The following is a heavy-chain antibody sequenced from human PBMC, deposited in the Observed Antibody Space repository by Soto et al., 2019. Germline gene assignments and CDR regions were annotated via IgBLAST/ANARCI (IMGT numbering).Heavy chain of an antibody. V-gene: IGHV1-69*13. Sequence: GASVKVSCKASGGTFSSYAISWVRQAPGQGLERMGGIIPIFGTANYAQKFQGRVTITADESTSTAYMELSSLRSEDTAVYYCARDRDHYYDSSGYIYWGQGTLVTVSS. J-gene: IGHJ4*02. D-gene: IGHD3-22*01. CDR1: GGTFSSYA. CDR3: ARDRDHYYDSSGYIY. CDR2: IIPIFGTA.